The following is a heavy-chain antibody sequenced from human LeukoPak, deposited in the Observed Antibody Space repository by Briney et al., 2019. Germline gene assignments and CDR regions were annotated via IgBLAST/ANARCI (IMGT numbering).Heavy chain of an antibody. CDR3: ARMFSGTYGGIDY. D-gene: IGHD1-26*01. CDR2: VYSTGST. V-gene: IGHV4-4*07. J-gene: IGHJ4*02. CDR1: GGSISSHY. Sequence: SETLSLTCTVSGGSISSHYWSWIRKPAGEGLEWIGRVYSTGSTNYNPSLKSRVTMSVDTPKNQFSLKLTSVTAADTGVYYCARMFSGTYGGIDYRGQGTLVTVSS.